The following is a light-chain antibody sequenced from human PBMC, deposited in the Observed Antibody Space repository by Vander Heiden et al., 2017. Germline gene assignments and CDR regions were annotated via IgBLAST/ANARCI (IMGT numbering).Light chain of an antibody. CDR1: ALSDKY. Sequence: SYALTQPPPLSVSPGQTASITCSGNALSDKYVCWYQQKPRQSPVLVIYKDTKRPSGIPERFSGSNSGNTATLTISGTQAMDEADYYCQAWDDSAAVFGTGTKVTVL. CDR3: QAWDDSAAV. V-gene: IGLV3-1*01. CDR2: KDT. J-gene: IGLJ1*01.